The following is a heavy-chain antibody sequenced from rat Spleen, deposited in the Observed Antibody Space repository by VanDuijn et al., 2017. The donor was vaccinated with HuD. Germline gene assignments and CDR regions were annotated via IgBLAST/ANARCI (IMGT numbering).Heavy chain of an antibody. J-gene: IGHJ2*01. CDR1: GFTFSDYS. CDR2: ISFDGTST. D-gene: IGHD1-2*01. Sequence: EVQLVESGGGLVQPGRSLKLSCAASGFTFSDYSMAWVRQAPKKGLEWVATISFDGTSTYFRDSVKGRFTISRDSAKSTLYLQMASLRSEDTATYYCAKEGLYSSLDYWGQGVMVTVSS. V-gene: IGHV5-7*01. CDR3: AKEGLYSSLDY.